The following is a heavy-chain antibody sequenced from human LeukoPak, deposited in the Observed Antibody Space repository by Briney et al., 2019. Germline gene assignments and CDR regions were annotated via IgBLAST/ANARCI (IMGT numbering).Heavy chain of an antibody. CDR2: ISYDGSNK. D-gene: IGHD5-18*01. CDR3: ARDNGLWSQRGRFDY. Sequence: GGSLRLSCAASGFTFSSYAMDWVRQAPGKGLEWVAFISYDGSNKYYADSVKGRFTISRDNSKNTLYLQMNSLRAEDTAVYYCARDNGLWSQRGRFDYWGQGTLVTVSS. CDR1: GFTFSSYA. V-gene: IGHV3-30-3*01. J-gene: IGHJ4*02.